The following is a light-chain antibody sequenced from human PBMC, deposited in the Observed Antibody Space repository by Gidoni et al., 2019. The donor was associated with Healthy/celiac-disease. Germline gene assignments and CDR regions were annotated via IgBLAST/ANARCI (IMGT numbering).Light chain of an antibody. CDR3: QQYNNWLRT. CDR2: GAS. V-gene: IGKV3-15*01. J-gene: IGKJ3*01. CDR1: QSVNSN. Sequence: EIVMTQSPAPLSVSPGERATLSCRASQSVNSNLAWYQQKPGQAPRLLIYGASTRATGIPARFSGRGSGTEFTLTISSLQSEDFAVYYCQQYNNWLRTFGPGTKVDIK.